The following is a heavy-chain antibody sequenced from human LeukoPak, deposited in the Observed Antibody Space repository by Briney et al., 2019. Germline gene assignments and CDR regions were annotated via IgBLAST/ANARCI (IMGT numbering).Heavy chain of an antibody. CDR1: GGSISSGGYY. CDR3: ARGGVPAAKKPFDY. Sequence: SETLSLTCTVSGGSISSGGYYWSWIRQHPGKGLEWIGYIYYSGSTYYNPSLKSRVTISVDTSKNQFSLKLSSVTAADTAVYYCARGGVPAAKKPFDYWGQGTLVTVSS. D-gene: IGHD2-2*01. J-gene: IGHJ4*02. CDR2: IYYSGST. V-gene: IGHV4-31*03.